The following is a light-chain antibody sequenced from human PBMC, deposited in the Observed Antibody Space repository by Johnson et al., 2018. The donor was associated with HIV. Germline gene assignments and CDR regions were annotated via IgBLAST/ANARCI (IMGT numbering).Light chain of an antibody. Sequence: QSVLTQPPSMSAAPGQRVTISCSGSSSNIGNNYVSWYQQVPGAAPKLLIYDNNRRHSGIPDRFSGSKSGTSATLGITGLQTGDEADYYCGTWDSSLSVLYVFGTGTKVTVL. CDR1: SSNIGNNY. CDR2: DNN. J-gene: IGLJ1*01. V-gene: IGLV1-51*01. CDR3: GTWDSSLSVLYV.